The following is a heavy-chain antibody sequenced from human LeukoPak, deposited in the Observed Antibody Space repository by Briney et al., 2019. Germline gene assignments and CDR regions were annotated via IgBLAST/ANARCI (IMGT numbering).Heavy chain of an antibody. D-gene: IGHD1-26*01. CDR3: ARDQVGGYYGMDV. J-gene: IGHJ6*02. Sequence: GGSLRPSCAASGFTFSSYSMNWVRQAPGKGLEWVSSISSSSSYIYYADSVKGRFTISRDNAENSLYLQMNSLRTEDTAVYYCARDQVGGYYGMDVWGQGTTVTVSS. CDR1: GFTFSSYS. V-gene: IGHV3-21*01. CDR2: ISSSSSYI.